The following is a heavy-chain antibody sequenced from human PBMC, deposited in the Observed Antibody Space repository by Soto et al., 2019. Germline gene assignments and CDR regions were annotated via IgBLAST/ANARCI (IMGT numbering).Heavy chain of an antibody. CDR1: GYTFTSYG. V-gene: IGHV1-18*01. Sequence: ASVKVSCKASGYTFTSYGISWVRQAPGQGLEWMGWISAYNGSTNYAQKLQGRVTMTTDTSTSTAYMELRSLRSDDTAVYYCARDWGRGVSSYYYGMDVWGQGTTVTVSS. D-gene: IGHD6-19*01. J-gene: IGHJ6*02. CDR3: ARDWGRGVSSYYYGMDV. CDR2: ISAYNGST.